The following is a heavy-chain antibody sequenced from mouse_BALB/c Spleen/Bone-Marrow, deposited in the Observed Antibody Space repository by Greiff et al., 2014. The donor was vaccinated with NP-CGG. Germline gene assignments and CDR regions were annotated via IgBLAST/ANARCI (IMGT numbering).Heavy chain of an antibody. D-gene: IGHD2-2*01. CDR1: GFTFSSYA. V-gene: IGHV5-6-4*01. CDR3: TKIYYGYDGGYYYAMDY. CDR2: ISSGGSYT. Sequence: EVQLVESGGGLVKPGGSLKLSCAASGFTFSSYAMSWVRQTPEKRLEWVATISSGGSYTYYPDSVKGRFTISRDNAKNTLYLQMNSLKSEDTAMYYCTKIYYGYDGGYYYAMDYWGQGTSVTVSS. J-gene: IGHJ4*01.